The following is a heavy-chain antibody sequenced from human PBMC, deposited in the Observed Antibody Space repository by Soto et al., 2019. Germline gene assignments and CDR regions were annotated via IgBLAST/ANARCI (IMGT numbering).Heavy chain of an antibody. CDR1: GFTFSSYG. CDR3: ANWGPAKY. D-gene: IGHD3-16*01. J-gene: IGHJ4*02. Sequence: QVQLVESGGGVVQPGRSLRLSCAASGFTFSSYGMHWVRQAPGKGLEWVAVISYDGSNKYYADSVKGRFTISRDNSKNTRYLQMNSLRAEDTAVYYCANWGPAKYWGQGTLVTVSS. CDR2: ISYDGSNK. V-gene: IGHV3-30*18.